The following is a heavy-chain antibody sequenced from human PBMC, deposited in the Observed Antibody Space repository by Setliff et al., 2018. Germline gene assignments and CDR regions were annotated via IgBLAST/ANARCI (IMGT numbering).Heavy chain of an antibody. CDR3: ARHGDASFYYDILTGYSPPYYFDY. Sequence: AASVKVSCKASGYIFTNYGVSWVRQAPGQGLEWMGWISGYNGNTNYAQKVQGRVTMTTDTSTSTAYMELRSLRSGDTAVYYCARHGDASFYYDILTGYSPPYYFDYWGQGALVTVSS. D-gene: IGHD3-9*01. CDR2: ISGYNGNT. J-gene: IGHJ4*02. V-gene: IGHV1-18*01. CDR1: GYIFTNYG.